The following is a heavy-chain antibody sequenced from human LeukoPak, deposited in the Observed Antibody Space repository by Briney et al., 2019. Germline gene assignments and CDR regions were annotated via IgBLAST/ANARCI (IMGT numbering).Heavy chain of an antibody. V-gene: IGHV3-23*01. D-gene: IGHD6-13*01. CDR3: AKLLYSSSWSFDY. J-gene: IGHJ4*02. CDR2: ISGSGGST. CDR1: GFTFSSYG. Sequence: GGTLRLSCAASGFTFSSYGMSWVRQAPGKGLEWVSAISGSGGSTYYADSVKGRFTISRDNSKNTLYLQMNSLRAEDTAVYYCAKLLYSSSWSFDYWGQGTLVTVSS.